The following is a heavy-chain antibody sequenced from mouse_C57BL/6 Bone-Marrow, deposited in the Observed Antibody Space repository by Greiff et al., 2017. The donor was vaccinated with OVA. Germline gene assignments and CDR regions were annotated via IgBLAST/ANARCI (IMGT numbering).Heavy chain of an antibody. D-gene: IGHD1-1*01. J-gene: IGHJ4*01. Sequence: QVQLKESGAELAKPGASVKLSCKASGYTFTSYWMHWVKQRPGQGLEWIGYINPSSGYTKYNQKFKDKATLTADKSSSTAYMQLSILTYEDSEVYYCARSSTTVGATDYYAMDYWGQGTSVTVSS. CDR2: INPSSGYT. V-gene: IGHV1-7*01. CDR3: ARSSTTVGATDYYAMDY. CDR1: GYTFTSYW.